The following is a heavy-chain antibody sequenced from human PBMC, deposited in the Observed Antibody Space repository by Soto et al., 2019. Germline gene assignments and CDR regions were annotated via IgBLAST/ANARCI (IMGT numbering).Heavy chain of an antibody. Sequence: SVKVSCKASGGTFSSYTISWVRQAPGQGLEWMGRIIPILGIANYAQKFQGRVTITADKSTSTAYMELSSLRSEDTAVYYCGRDSGSSSSGWFDPWGQGTLVTVS. CDR3: GRDSGSSSSGWFDP. D-gene: IGHD6-6*01. V-gene: IGHV1-69*04. CDR1: GGTFSSYT. CDR2: IIPILGIA. J-gene: IGHJ5*02.